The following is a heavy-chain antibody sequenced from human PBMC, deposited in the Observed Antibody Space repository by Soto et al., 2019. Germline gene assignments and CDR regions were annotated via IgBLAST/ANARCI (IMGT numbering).Heavy chain of an antibody. CDR1: GFTFSSYA. CDR2: ISYDGSNK. CDR3: ARDLLRYNCNDFPYYYYGMDV. V-gene: IGHV3-30-3*01. J-gene: IGHJ6*02. D-gene: IGHD1-1*01. Sequence: QVQLVESGGGVVQPGRSLRLSCAASGFTFSSYAMHWVRQAPGKGLEWVAVISYDGSNKYYADSVKGRFTISRDNSKNPLYLQMNSLRAEDTAVYYCARDLLRYNCNDFPYYYYGMDVWGQGTTVTVSS.